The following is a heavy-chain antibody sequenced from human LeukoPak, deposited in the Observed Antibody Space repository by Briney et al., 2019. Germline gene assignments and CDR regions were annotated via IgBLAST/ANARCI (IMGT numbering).Heavy chain of an antibody. D-gene: IGHD1/OR15-1a*01. CDR2: ISSTSSYI. V-gene: IGHV3-21*01. Sequence: GGSLRLSCAASGSTFSSYSMSWVRQAPGKGLEWVSSISSTSSYIYYADSVKGRFTISRDNAKNSLYLQLNSLRAEDTALYYCARENKKINDYWGQGTLVTVSS. CDR1: GSTFSSYS. J-gene: IGHJ4*02. CDR3: ARENKKINDY.